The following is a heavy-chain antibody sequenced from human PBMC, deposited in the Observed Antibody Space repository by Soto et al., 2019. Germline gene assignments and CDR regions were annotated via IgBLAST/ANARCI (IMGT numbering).Heavy chain of an antibody. CDR3: ARDQVTTGFDY. CDR2: ISSSSSYI. J-gene: IGHJ4*02. CDR1: GFTFDEFG. D-gene: IGHD1-1*01. V-gene: IGHV3-21*01. Sequence: GGSLRLSCAASGFTFDEFGMSWVRQVPGKGLEWVSSISSSSSYIYYADSVKGRFTISGDNAKNSLYLQMNSLRAEDTAVYYCARDQVTTGFDYWGQGTLVTVSS.